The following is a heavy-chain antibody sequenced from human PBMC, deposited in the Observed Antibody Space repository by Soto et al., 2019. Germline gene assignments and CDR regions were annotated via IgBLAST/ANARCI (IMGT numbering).Heavy chain of an antibody. CDR3: ARGVRV. Sequence: QVQLQESGPGLVKPSQTLSLTCTVSGGSISSGGYYWSWIRQHPGKGLEWIGYIYYSGGTYYNPALKSRVSITVYPSKNQLSMKRRSVTDAEAAVYYCARGVRVWGQGTTVTVSS. V-gene: IGHV4-31*03. CDR1: GGSISSGGYY. J-gene: IGHJ6*02. CDR2: IYYSGGT. D-gene: IGHD6-6*01.